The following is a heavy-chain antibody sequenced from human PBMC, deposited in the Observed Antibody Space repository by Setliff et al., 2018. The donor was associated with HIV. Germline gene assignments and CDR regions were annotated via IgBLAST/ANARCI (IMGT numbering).Heavy chain of an antibody. CDR1: GVTFSNFA. D-gene: IGHD5-12*01. CDR2: IIPIFDMA. V-gene: IGHV1-69*13. CDR3: ARVHGYSGYGGLGFFDY. J-gene: IGHJ4*02. Sequence: GASVKVSCKASGVTFSNFAFSWVRQAPGQGLEWMGRIIPIFDMADYAQKFQDRLTITADESTSTAYMELSSLRSEDTAVYYCARVHGYSGYGGLGFFDYWGQGTQVTVSS.